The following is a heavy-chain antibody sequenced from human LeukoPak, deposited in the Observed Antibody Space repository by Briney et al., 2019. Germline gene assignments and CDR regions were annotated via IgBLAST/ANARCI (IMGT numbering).Heavy chain of an antibody. V-gene: IGHV3-30*03. D-gene: IGHD4-23*01. J-gene: IGHJ4*02. Sequence: GRSLRLSCAASGFTFSSYGMHWVRQAPGTGLEWVAVISYDGSNKYYADSVKGRFTISRDNSKNTLYLQMNSLRAEDTAVYYCSYGGNFDYWGQRTVVTVSS. CDR1: GFTFSSYG. CDR2: ISYDGSNK. CDR3: SYGGNFDY.